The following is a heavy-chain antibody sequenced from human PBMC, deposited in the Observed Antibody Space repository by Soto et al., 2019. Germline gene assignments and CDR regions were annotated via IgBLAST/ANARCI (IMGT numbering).Heavy chain of an antibody. CDR3: ALGELPNYYYYYGMDV. V-gene: IGHV3-23*01. J-gene: IGHJ6*02. D-gene: IGHD3-16*01. CDR1: GFIFSSYA. CDR2: ISGSGGST. Sequence: EVQLLESGGGLVQPGGSLRLSCAASGFIFSSYAMSWVRQAPGKGLEWVSAISGSGGSTYYADSVKGRFTISRDNSKNTLYLQMNSLRAEDTAVYYCALGELPNYYYYYGMDVWGQGTTVTVSS.